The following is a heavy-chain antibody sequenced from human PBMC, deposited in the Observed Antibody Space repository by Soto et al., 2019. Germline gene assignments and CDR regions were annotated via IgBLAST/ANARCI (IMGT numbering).Heavy chain of an antibody. CDR1: GGSISSGGYY. Sequence: SETLSLTCTVSGGSISSGGYYWSWIRQHPGKGLEWIGYIYYSGSTYYNPSLKSRVTISVDTSKNQFSLKLSSVTAADTAVYYCARRRDWNYAFDPWGRGTLVTVSS. CDR3: ARRRDWNYAFDP. V-gene: IGHV4-31*03. CDR2: IYYSGST. J-gene: IGHJ5*02. D-gene: IGHD1-7*01.